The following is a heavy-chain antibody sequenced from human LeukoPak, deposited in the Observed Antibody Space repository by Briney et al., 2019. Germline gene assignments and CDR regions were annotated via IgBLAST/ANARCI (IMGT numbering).Heavy chain of an antibody. D-gene: IGHD5-18*01. CDR1: GYSFTSYW. J-gene: IGHJ4*02. Sequence: GESLKIPCKGSGYSFTSYWIGWVRQMPGKGLEGMGIIYPGDSDTRYSPSFQGQVTISADKSISTAYLQWSSLKAADTAMYYCASAVGYSYGSANYWGQGTLVTVSS. CDR2: IYPGDSDT. CDR3: ASAVGYSYGSANY. V-gene: IGHV5-51*01.